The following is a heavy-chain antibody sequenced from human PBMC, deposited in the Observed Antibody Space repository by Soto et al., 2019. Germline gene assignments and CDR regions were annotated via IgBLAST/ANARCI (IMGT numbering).Heavy chain of an antibody. CDR3: AKPQYRNAYGSFND. Sequence: EVQLLESGGGLDQPGGSLRLSCAASGFTFRSSAMSWVRQAPGKGLEWVSGISGNGDDTNYADAVKGRFTISRDNSKNTLYLRLDSLRAEDTAIYYCAKPQYRNAYGSFNDWGQGTLVTVAS. J-gene: IGHJ4*02. D-gene: IGHD3-16*01. CDR2: ISGNGDDT. CDR1: GFTFRSSA. V-gene: IGHV3-23*01.